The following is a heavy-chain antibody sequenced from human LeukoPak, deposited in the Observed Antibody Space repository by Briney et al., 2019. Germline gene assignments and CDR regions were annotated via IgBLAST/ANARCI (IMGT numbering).Heavy chain of an antibody. J-gene: IGHJ3*02. CDR2: INPSGGST. CDR3: ARAGVVGATGAAFDI. Sequence: GASVKVSCKASGYTFTSYYMHWVRQAPGQGLEWMGIINPSGGSTSYAQKFQGRVTMTRDTSTSTVYMELSSLRSEDTAVYYCARAGVVGATGAAFDIWGQGTMVTVSS. V-gene: IGHV1-46*01. CDR1: GYTFTSYY. D-gene: IGHD1-26*01.